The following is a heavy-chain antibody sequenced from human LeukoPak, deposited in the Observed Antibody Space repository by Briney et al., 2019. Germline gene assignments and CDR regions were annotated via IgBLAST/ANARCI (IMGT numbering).Heavy chain of an antibody. V-gene: IGHV3-21*01. CDR3: SKGGSGVAARLFDY. Sequence: GGSLRLSCAASGFTFSSYSMNWVRQAPGKGLEWVLSISSSSSYIYYADSVKGRFTISRDNAKNSLYLQMNSLRAEDTAVYYCSKGGSGVAARLFDYWGQGTLVTVSS. J-gene: IGHJ4*02. D-gene: IGHD6-6*01. CDR1: GFTFSSYS. CDR2: ISSSSSYI.